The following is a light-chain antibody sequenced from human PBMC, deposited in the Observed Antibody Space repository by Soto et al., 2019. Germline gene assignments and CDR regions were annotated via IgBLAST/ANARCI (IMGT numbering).Light chain of an antibody. CDR3: QQYGNVPRT. CDR1: QTINRSF. CDR2: GAS. V-gene: IGKV3-20*01. Sequence: EIVLTQSPGTLSLSPGERATLSCRAIQTINRSFLAWYQHKPGQAPRLLIYGASSRATGIPDRFSGSGSGTDFILSISRLEPEDFAVYYCQQYGNVPRTFGQGTRWIS. J-gene: IGKJ1*01.